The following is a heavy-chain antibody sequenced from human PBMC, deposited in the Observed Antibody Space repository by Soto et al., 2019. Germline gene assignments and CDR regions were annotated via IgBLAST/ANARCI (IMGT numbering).Heavy chain of an antibody. CDR3: AKDRQQGYSYGYFDY. V-gene: IGHV3-30*18. D-gene: IGHD5-18*01. J-gene: IGHJ4*02. Sequence: ESGGGVVQPGRSLRLSCAASGFTFSSYGMHWVRQAPGKGLEWVAVISYDGSNKYYADSVKGRFTISRDNSKNTLYLQMNSLRAEDTAVYYCAKDRQQGYSYGYFDYWGQGTLVTVSS. CDR2: ISYDGSNK. CDR1: GFTFSSYG.